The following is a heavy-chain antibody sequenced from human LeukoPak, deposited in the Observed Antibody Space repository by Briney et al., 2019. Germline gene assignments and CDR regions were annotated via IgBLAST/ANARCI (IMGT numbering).Heavy chain of an antibody. CDR2: ISAYNGNT. J-gene: IGHJ4*02. CDR1: GYTFTSYG. D-gene: IGHD1-26*01. Sequence: ASVKVSCKASGYTFTSYGISWVRQAPGQGLEWMGWISAYNGNTNHAQKLQGRVTMTTDTSTSTAYMELRSLRSDDTAVYYCARTEQSGSYYLYYFDYWGQGTLVTVSS. V-gene: IGHV1-18*01. CDR3: ARTEQSGSYYLYYFDY.